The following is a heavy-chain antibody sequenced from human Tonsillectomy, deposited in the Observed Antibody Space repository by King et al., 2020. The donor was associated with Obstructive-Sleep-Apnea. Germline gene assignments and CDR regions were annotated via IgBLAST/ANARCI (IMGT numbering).Heavy chain of an antibody. CDR3: AKDMGFDTGGGFDY. CDR1: GFNLDDYA. D-gene: IGHD1-26*01. V-gene: IGHV3-9*01. Sequence: QLVQSGGVLVQPGRSLRLSCAASGFNLDDYAMHWVRPVPGKGLEWVSGISWNSGNIGYADSVKGRFTITRDNAKNSLYLQMNSLRAEDTALYYCAKDMGFDTGGGFDYWGQGALVTVFS. J-gene: IGHJ4*02. CDR2: ISWNSGNI.